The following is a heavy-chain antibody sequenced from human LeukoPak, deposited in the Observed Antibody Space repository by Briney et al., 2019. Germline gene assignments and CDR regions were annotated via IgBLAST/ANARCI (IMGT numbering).Heavy chain of an antibody. D-gene: IGHD5-18*01. CDR3: AKDLIAYSYGYAGRSNFDY. J-gene: IGHJ4*02. V-gene: IGHV3-23*01. CDR2: ISGSGGST. Sequence: GGSLRLFCAASGFTFSNYAMSWVRQAPGKGLEWVSGISGSGGSTYYADSVKGHLTTSRDNSKNTLYLQMNSLRAEDTAIYYCAKDLIAYSYGYAGRSNFDYWGQGTLVTVSS. CDR1: GFTFSNYA.